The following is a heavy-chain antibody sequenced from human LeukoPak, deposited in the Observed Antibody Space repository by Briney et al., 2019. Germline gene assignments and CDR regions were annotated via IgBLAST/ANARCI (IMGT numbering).Heavy chain of an antibody. V-gene: IGHV4-59*01. CDR2: IYYSGST. CDR3: ARHWYSSGWYAGRGFDY. Sequence: SETLSLTCTVSGGSISSYYWSWIRQPPGKGLEWIGYIYYSGSTNYNPSLKSRVTISVDTSKNQFSLKLSSVTAADTAVYYCARHWYSSGWYAGRGFDYWGQGTLVTVSS. J-gene: IGHJ4*02. D-gene: IGHD6-19*01. CDR1: GGSISSYY.